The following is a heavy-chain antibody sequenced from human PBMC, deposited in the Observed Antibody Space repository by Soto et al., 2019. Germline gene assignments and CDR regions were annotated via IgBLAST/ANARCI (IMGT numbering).Heavy chain of an antibody. Sequence: SETLSLTCTVSGGSISRSSYYCSWIRQPPGKGLEWIGNIYYSGSTNYNPSLKSRVTISVDTSKNQFSLKLSSVTAADTAVYYCARIVLVVAATRGRDKTGAVFVSWGEGNLVTVS. CDR2: IYYSGST. CDR1: GGSISRSSYY. J-gene: IGHJ5*01. CDR3: ARIVLVVAATRGRDKTGAVFVS. V-gene: IGHV4-61*01. D-gene: IGHD2-15*01.